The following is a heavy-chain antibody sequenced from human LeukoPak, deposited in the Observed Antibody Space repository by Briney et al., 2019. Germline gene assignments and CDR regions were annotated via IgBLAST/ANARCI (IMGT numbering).Heavy chain of an antibody. D-gene: IGHD2-2*02. V-gene: IGHV3-23*01. CDR2: ISGSGGST. Sequence: GGSLRLSCAASGFTFSSYAMSWVGQAPGKGLEWVSAISGSGGSTYYADSVKGRFTISRDNSKNTLYLQINSLRAEDTAVYYCAKDVHVVVPAAITAGFDYWGQGTLVTVSS. CDR3: AKDVHVVVPAAITAGFDY. J-gene: IGHJ4*02. CDR1: GFTFSSYA.